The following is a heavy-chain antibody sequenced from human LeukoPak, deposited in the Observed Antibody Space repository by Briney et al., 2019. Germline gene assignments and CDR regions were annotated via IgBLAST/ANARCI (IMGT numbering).Heavy chain of an antibody. CDR3: ARNRVPASIDP. Sequence: PSETLSLTCTVSGGSIRSGDHYWGWIRQPPGKGLEWIGNIYYSGTTYYNPSLKSRVTISVDTSKNQFSLKLSSVTAADTAVYYCARNRVPASIDPWGQGTLVTVSS. CDR1: GGSIRSGDHY. D-gene: IGHD3-10*01. V-gene: IGHV4-39*07. CDR2: IYYSGTT. J-gene: IGHJ5*02.